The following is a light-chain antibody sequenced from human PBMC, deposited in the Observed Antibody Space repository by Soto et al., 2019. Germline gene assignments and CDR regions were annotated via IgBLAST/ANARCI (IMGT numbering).Light chain of an antibody. J-gene: IGKJ4*01. Sequence: EIEMTQSPSTLSVSSGERATLSCRASQSVNSTLDWYEQRPGQAPKLLIYKTSTLNTGIPARISGSGSGTEFTLTISSLQSEDVAVYSCQQNSKSPLTFGGGTKVDIK. CDR3: QQNSKSPLT. CDR1: QSVNST. V-gene: IGKV3-15*01. CDR2: KTS.